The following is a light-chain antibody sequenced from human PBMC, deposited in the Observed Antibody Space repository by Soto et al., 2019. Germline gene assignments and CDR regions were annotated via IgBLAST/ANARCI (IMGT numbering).Light chain of an antibody. J-gene: IGLJ2*01. Sequence: QSVLTQPPSVSGTPGQTVSISCSGSASNLGGNPVNWYQHLPGAAPKLLIYTNHQRLSGVPYRFSGSKSGTSASLAISGLRSEDDADFYCAAWDDSLNAVVFGGGTKLTVL. CDR3: AAWDDSLNAVV. V-gene: IGLV1-44*01. CDR1: ASNLGGNP. CDR2: TNH.